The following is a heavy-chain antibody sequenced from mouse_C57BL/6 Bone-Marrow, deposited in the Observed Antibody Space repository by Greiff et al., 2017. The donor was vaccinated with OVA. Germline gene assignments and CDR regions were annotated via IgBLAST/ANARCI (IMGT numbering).Heavy chain of an antibody. J-gene: IGHJ3*01. V-gene: IGHV1-22*01. CDR3: ATRGYDETWFAY. Sequence: VQLKESGPELVKPGASVKMSCKASGYTFTDYNMHWVKQSHGKSLEWIGYINPNNGGTSYNQKFKGKATLTVNKSSSTAYMELRSLTSEDSAVYYCATRGYDETWFAYWGQGTLVTVSA. CDR2: INPNNGGT. CDR1: GYTFTDYN. D-gene: IGHD2-2*01.